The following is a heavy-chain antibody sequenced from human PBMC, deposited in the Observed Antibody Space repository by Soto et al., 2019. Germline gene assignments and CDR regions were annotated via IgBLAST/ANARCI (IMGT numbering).Heavy chain of an antibody. CDR3: ARGSLNYYGSGSKRYSWFDP. CDR1: GGSISSYY. D-gene: IGHD3-10*01. Sequence: SETLSLTCTVSGGSISSYYWSWIRQPPGKGLEWIGYIYYSGSTNYNPSLKSRVTISVDTSKNQFSLKLSSVTAADTAVYYCARGSLNYYGSGSKRYSWFDPWSQGTLVTVSS. V-gene: IGHV4-59*01. CDR2: IYYSGST. J-gene: IGHJ5*02.